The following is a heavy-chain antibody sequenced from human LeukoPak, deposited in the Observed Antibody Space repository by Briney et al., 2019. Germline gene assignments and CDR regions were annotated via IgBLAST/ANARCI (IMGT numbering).Heavy chain of an antibody. Sequence: ASVKVSCKASGYTFTNYYIHWVRQAPGQGLEWMGWINPSTGGTNYAQKFQGRVTMTGDTSISTAYMDLSRLRSDDTAIYYCATDTPPYCNGGSCYFDWGQGTLVTVSS. CDR3: ATDTPPYCNGGSCYFD. J-gene: IGHJ4*02. D-gene: IGHD2-15*01. CDR1: GYTFTNYY. V-gene: IGHV1-2*02. CDR2: INPSTGGT.